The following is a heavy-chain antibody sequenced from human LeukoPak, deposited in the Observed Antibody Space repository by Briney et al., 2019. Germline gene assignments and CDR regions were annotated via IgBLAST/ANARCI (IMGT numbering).Heavy chain of an antibody. CDR1: GXSVSSNSAA. CDR3: AREPSKYSGFDY. Sequence: TLSLXXXISGXSVSSNSAAWNWIRQSPSRGLEWLGRTYYRSKWYNDYAVSVKSRITINPDTSKNQFSLQLNSVTPEDTAVYYCAREPSKYSGFDYWGQGTLVTVSS. V-gene: IGHV6-1*01. J-gene: IGHJ4*02. D-gene: IGHD6-6*01. CDR2: TYYRSKWYN.